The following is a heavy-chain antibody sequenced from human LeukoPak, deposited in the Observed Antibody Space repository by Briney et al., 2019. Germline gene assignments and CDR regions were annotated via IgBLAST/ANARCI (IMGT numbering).Heavy chain of an antibody. CDR3: SRGVFLRGYRPFDY. J-gene: IGHJ4*02. CDR1: GGSFSGYY. Sequence: SETLSLTCAVYGGSFSGYYWSWLRQPPGKGLEWIGEINHSGSTNYNPSLKSRVPMSVVTSKNQLFLMLTSVPSADTALSYCSRGVFLRGYRPFDYWGQGTLVTVSS. CDR2: INHSGST. D-gene: IGHD5-18*01. V-gene: IGHV4-34*01.